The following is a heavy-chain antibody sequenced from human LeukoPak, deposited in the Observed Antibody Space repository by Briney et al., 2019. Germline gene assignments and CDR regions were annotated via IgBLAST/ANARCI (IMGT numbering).Heavy chain of an antibody. Sequence: SVKVSCKASGGTFSSYAISWVRQAPGQGLEWMGGIIPIFGTANYAQKFQGRVTITADESTSTVYMELSSLRSEDTAVYYCARVRGRDTASGWFDPWGQGTLVTVSS. CDR3: ARVRGRDTASGWFDP. V-gene: IGHV1-69*13. CDR2: IIPIFGTA. D-gene: IGHD5-18*01. CDR1: GGTFSSYA. J-gene: IGHJ5*02.